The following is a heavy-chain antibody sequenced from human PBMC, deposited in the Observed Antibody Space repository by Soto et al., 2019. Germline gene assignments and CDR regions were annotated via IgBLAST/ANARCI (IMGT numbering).Heavy chain of an antibody. D-gene: IGHD3-22*01. Sequence: ASVKVSCKASGYTLTSYGISWVRQAPGQGLEWMGWISAYNGNTNYAQKLQGRVTMTTDTSTSTAYMELRSLRSDDTAVYYCAREEIDYDSSGDYDYWGQGTLVTVSS. CDR3: AREEIDYDSSGDYDY. CDR2: ISAYNGNT. CDR1: GYTLTSYG. J-gene: IGHJ4*02. V-gene: IGHV1-18*01.